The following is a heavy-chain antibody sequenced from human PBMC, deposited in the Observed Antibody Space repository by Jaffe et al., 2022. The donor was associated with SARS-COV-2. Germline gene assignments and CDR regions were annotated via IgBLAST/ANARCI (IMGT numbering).Heavy chain of an antibody. D-gene: IGHD5-18*01. J-gene: IGHJ4*02. CDR2: ISWDGGST. Sequence: EVQLVESGGVVVQPGGSLRLSCAASGFTFDDYAMHWVRQAPGKGLEWVSLISWDGGSTYYADSVKGRFTISRDNSKNSLYLQMNSLRAEDTALYYCAKDFESSQYSYGEHYFDYWGQGTLVTVSS. CDR3: AKDFESSQYSYGEHYFDY. CDR1: GFTFDDYA. V-gene: IGHV3-43D*03.